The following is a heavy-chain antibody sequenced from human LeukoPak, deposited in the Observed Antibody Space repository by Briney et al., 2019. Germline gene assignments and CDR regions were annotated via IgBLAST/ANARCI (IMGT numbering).Heavy chain of an antibody. CDR3: ATQGEHSYDSNRSGYFQH. J-gene: IGHJ1*01. D-gene: IGHD3-22*01. V-gene: IGHV3-21*01. CDR1: GFTFSSYS. CDR2: ISSSSSYI. Sequence: GGSLRLSCAASGFTFSSYSMNWVRQAPGKGLEWVSSISSSSSYIYYADSVKGRFTISRDNAKNSLYLQMNSLRAEDTAVYYCATQGEHSYDSNRSGYFQHWGQGTLVTVSS.